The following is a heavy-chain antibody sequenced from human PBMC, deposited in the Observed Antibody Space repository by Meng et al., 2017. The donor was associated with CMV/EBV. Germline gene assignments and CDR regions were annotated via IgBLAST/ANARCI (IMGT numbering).Heavy chain of an antibody. CDR3: TRDKGEWIQLWLHNWFDP. J-gene: IGHJ5*02. CDR2: IRSKANSYAT. D-gene: IGHD5-18*01. Sequence: GSAMHWVRQASGKGLEWVGRIRSKANSYATAYAASMKGRFTISRDDSKNTAYLQMNSLKTEDTAVYYCTRDKGEWIQLWLHNWFDPWGQGTLVTVSS. CDR1: GSA. V-gene: IGHV3-73*01.